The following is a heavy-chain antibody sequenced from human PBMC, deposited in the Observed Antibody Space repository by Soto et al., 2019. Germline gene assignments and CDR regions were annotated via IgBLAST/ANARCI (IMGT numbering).Heavy chain of an antibody. Sequence: SVKVCCKASGGTFGSYAMSWVRQAPGQRLEWMGGIIPIFGTANYAQKFQGRVTITADESTSTAYMELSSLRSEDTAVYYCATSSAGYSSSSGQYYFDYWGQGTLVTVSS. CDR3: ATSSAGYSSSSGQYYFDY. V-gene: IGHV1-69*13. CDR1: GGTFGSYA. D-gene: IGHD6-6*01. CDR2: IIPIFGTA. J-gene: IGHJ4*02.